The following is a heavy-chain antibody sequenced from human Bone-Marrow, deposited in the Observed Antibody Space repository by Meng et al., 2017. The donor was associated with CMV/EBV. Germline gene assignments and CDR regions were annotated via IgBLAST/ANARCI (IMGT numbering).Heavy chain of an antibody. J-gene: IGHJ4*02. CDR3: TRPWAGGDTGTDY. CDR2: IRSKANSYAT. D-gene: IGHD3-16*01. V-gene: IGHV3-73*01. Sequence: GGSLRLSCAASGFTFSGSAMHWVRQASGKGLEWVGRIRSKANSYATAYAASVKGRFTISRDDSKNTAYLQMNSLKTEDTAVYYCTRPWAGGDTGTDYWGQGTLVTFSS. CDR1: GFTFSGSA.